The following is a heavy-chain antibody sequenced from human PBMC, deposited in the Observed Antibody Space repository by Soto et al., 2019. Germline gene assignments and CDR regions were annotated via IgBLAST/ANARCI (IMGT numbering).Heavy chain of an antibody. Sequence: SETLSLTCTVSGGSISSYYWSWIRQPPGKGLEWIGFIYYSGSTNYNPSLKSRVTISVDTSKNQFSLKLNSVTAADTAVYYCARRTNYGTFDIWGQGTMVTVSS. CDR3: ARRTNYGTFDI. CDR2: IYYSGST. V-gene: IGHV4-59*08. D-gene: IGHD1-7*01. J-gene: IGHJ3*02. CDR1: GGSISSYY.